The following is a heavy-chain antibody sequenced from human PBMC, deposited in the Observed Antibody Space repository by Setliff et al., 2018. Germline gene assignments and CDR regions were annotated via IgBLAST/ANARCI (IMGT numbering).Heavy chain of an antibody. J-gene: IGHJ3*02. V-gene: IGHV3-20*04. Sequence: GGSLRLSCAASGFTFDDYGMSWVRQAPGKGLEWVSGINWNGGSTGYADSVKGRFTISRDNAKNSLYLQMNSLRAEDTALYYCARASRSDILTGYAPMGAFDIWGQGTPVTVSS. CDR1: GFTFDDYG. CDR3: ARASRSDILTGYAPMGAFDI. CDR2: INWNGGST. D-gene: IGHD3-9*01.